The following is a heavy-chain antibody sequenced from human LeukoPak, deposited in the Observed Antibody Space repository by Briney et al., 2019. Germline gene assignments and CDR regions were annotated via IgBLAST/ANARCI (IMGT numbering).Heavy chain of an antibody. V-gene: IGHV6-1*01. D-gene: IGHD6-19*01. CDR2: TYYRSKWYN. J-gene: IGHJ4*02. Sequence: PSQTLSLTCAVPGDSVSSKNGAWNWIRQSPSRGLEWLGRTYYRSKWYNDYAESMEGRMTISQDTSKNQYSLHLNSVTPDDTAVYYCARDLGTTGWHTFDYWGQGTLVTVSS. CDR3: ARDLGTTGWHTFDY. CDR1: GDSVSSKNGA.